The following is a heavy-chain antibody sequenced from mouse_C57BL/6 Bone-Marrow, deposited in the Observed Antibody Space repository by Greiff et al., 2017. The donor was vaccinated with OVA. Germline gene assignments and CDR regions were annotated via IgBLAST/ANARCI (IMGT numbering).Heavy chain of an antibody. CDR2: INPSTGGT. Sequence: EVQLQQSGPELVKPGASVKISCKASGYSFTGYYMNWVKQSPEKSLEWIGGINPSTGGTTYNQKFKAKATLTVDKSSSTAYMQLKSLTSEDSAVYYCATLLRFHFDYWGQGTTLTVSS. D-gene: IGHD1-1*01. CDR3: ATLLRFHFDY. J-gene: IGHJ2*01. V-gene: IGHV1-42*01. CDR1: GYSFTGYY.